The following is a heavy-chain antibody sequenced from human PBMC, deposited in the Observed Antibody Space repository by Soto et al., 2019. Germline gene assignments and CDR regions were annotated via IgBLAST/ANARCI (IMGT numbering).Heavy chain of an antibody. CDR2: TNHSGST. J-gene: IGHJ4*02. D-gene: IGHD3-22*01. CDR3: ASETDYYDSSGGLDY. Sequence: TSETLSLTCAVYGGSFSGYYWSWIRQPPGKGLEWIGETNHSGSTNYNPSLKSRVTISVDTSKNQFSLKLSSVTAADTAVYYCASETDYYDSSGGLDYWGQGTLVTVSS. V-gene: IGHV4-34*01. CDR1: GGSFSGYY.